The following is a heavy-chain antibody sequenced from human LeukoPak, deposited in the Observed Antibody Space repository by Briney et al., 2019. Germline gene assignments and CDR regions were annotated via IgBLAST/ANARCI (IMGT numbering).Heavy chain of an antibody. J-gene: IGHJ4*02. CDR2: IKQDGSEK. Sequence: GSLRLSCAASEFTFSSYWMSWVRRAPGKGLEWVASIKQDGSEKYYVDSVRGRFTISRDNANNSLYLQMNCLRAEDTAMYYCARDGGYCSGGTCYSTHWGQGSLVTVSS. CDR1: EFTFSSYW. D-gene: IGHD2-15*01. CDR3: ARDGGYCSGGTCYSTH. V-gene: IGHV3-7*03.